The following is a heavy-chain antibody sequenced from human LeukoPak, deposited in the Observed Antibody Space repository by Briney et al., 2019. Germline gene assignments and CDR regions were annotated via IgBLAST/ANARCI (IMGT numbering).Heavy chain of an antibody. J-gene: IGHJ4*02. Sequence: SETLSLTCSVSTGSISTYYWSWIRQSPGKGLEWIGYIYHGGTTSYNTSLNRRVTLSVVSPKNQFFLRLTSLTAADPALYYWARHGGSLDYFDSWGPGSLVIVSS. V-gene: IGHV4-59*08. D-gene: IGHD2-15*01. CDR1: TGSISTYY. CDR2: IYHGGTT. CDR3: ARHGGSLDYFDS.